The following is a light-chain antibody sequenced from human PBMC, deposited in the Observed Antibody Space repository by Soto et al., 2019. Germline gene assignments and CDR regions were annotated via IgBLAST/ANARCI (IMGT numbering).Light chain of an antibody. CDR2: YDD. V-gene: IGLV1-36*01. CDR3: AAWEVSLNGVL. CDR1: SSNIGNNA. J-gene: IGLJ2*01. Sequence: QSVLTQPPSVSEAPRQRVTISCSGSSSNIGNNAVNWYQQLPGKAPKLLIYYDDLLPSGVSDRFSGSKSGTSASLAISGLQSEDEADYYCAAWEVSLNGVLFGGGTKLTVL.